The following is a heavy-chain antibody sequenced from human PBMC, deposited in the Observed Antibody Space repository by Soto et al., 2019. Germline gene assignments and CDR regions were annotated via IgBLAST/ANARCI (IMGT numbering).Heavy chain of an antibody. D-gene: IGHD2-21*01. Sequence: GGSLRLSCAASGFTFSSYEMNWVRQAPGKGLEWVSYISSSGSTIYYADSVKGRFTISRDNAKNSLYLQMNSLRAEDTAVYYCARGHSSYCGGDCYSIGFDPWGQGTLVTVSS. V-gene: IGHV3-48*03. CDR1: GFTFSSYE. J-gene: IGHJ5*02. CDR3: ARGHSSYCGGDCYSIGFDP. CDR2: ISSSGSTI.